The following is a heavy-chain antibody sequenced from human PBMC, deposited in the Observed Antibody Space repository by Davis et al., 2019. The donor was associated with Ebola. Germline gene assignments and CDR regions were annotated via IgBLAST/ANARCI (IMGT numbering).Heavy chain of an antibody. CDR2: ISHDGDIK. Sequence: GGSLRLSCAASGFSFSTYSMNWVRQAPGKGLEWMAVISHDGDIKYYADSLKGQVTISRDNSNNTVFLEMNSVGLEDTAVYYCARGGGFSTLLMMYVVAEGWFDSWGQGTLVTVSS. CDR3: ARGGGFSTLLMMYVVAEGWFDS. CDR1: GFSFSTYS. V-gene: IGHV3-30-3*01. D-gene: IGHD2-8*01. J-gene: IGHJ5*01.